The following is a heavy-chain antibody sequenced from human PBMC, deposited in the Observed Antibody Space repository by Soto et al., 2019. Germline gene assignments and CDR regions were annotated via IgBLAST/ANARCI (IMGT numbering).Heavy chain of an antibody. CDR1: GFTFGDYA. CDR3: TRVTPSTIPLYSY. V-gene: IGHV3-49*04. CDR2: IRSKAYGGTT. D-gene: IGHD3-9*01. Sequence: GGSLRLSXTASGFTFGDYAMSWVRQAPGKGLEWVGFIRSKAYGGTTEYAASVKGRFTISRDDSKSIAYLQMNSLKTEDTAVYYCTRVTPSTIPLYSYWGQGTLVTVSS. J-gene: IGHJ4*02.